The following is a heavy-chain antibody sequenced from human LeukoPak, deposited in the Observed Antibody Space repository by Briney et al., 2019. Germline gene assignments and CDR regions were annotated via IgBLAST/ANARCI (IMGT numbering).Heavy chain of an antibody. D-gene: IGHD3-22*01. CDR1: GGSIRSSYYY. J-gene: IGHJ4*02. Sequence: SETLSLTCTVSGGSIRSSYYYWGWIRQPPGKGLEWIGSIYDSGSTNYNPSLKSRVTISVDTSKKQFSLKLGSVTAADTAVYYCVTYYFDSSGPKKNYWGQGTLVTVSS. CDR2: IYDSGST. CDR3: VTYYFDSSGPKKNY. V-gene: IGHV4-39*07.